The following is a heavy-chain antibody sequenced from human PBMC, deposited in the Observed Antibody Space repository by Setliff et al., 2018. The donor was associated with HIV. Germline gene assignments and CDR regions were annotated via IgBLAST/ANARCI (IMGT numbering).Heavy chain of an antibody. CDR3: ARVDCSSTSCYRDYYYYMDV. CDR2: IYYSGST. J-gene: IGHJ6*03. Sequence: SETLSLTCTVSGGSISSSSYYWGWIRQPPGKGLEWIGSIYYSGSTYYNQSLKSRVTISVDTSKNQFSLKLSSVTAADTAVYYCARVDCSSTSCYRDYYYYMDVWGKGTTVTVSS. D-gene: IGHD2-2*01. V-gene: IGHV4-39*01. CDR1: GGSISSSSYY.